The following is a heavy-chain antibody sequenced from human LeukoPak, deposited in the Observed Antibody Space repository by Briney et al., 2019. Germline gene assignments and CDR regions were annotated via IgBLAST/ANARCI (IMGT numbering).Heavy chain of an antibody. Sequence: SVKVSCKASGGTFSSYAISWVRQAPGQGLEWMGRIIPIFGTANYAQKFQGRVTITADKSTSTAYMELSSLRSEDTAVYYCARGGPYSNYPSGDSWGQGTLVTVSS. CDR3: ARGGPYSNYPSGDS. J-gene: IGHJ4*02. D-gene: IGHD4-11*01. CDR2: IIPIFGTA. V-gene: IGHV1-69*06. CDR1: GGTFSSYA.